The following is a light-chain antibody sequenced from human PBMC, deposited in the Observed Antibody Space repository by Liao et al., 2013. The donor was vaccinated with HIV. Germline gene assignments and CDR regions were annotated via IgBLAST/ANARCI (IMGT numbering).Light chain of an antibody. V-gene: IGLV3-1*01. Sequence: SYDLTQPPSVSVSPGQTANVTCSGDALGDRFVCWYQQRPGQSPVLVIYQDTKRPSGIPERFSGSNSGNTATLTISRVEAGDEADYYCQVWDSSSDHPVFGGGTKLTVL. J-gene: IGLJ2*01. CDR1: ALGDRF. CDR3: QVWDSSSDHPV. CDR2: QDT.